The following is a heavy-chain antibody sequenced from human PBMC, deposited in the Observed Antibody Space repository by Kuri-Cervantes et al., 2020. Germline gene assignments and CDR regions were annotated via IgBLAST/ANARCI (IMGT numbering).Heavy chain of an antibody. D-gene: IGHD1/OR15-1a*01. J-gene: IGHJ4*02. CDR1: GFTFSSYW. V-gene: IGHV3-7*01. CDR2: IKEDGSEM. Sequence: LSLTCAASGFTFSSYWMSWVRQAPGEGLEWVANIKEDGSEMFHVDSVKGRFTISRDNAKNSLFLQMNTLRAEDTAVYYCATDKNKFEYWGQGTLVTVSS. CDR3: ATDKNKFEY.